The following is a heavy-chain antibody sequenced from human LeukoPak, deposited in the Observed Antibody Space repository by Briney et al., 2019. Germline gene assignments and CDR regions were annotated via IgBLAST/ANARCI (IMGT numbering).Heavy chain of an antibody. CDR2: INHSGST. Sequence: SETLSLTCAVYGGSFRGYFWSWIRRPPGKGLEWIEEINHSGSTNYNPSLKSRITISVDTSKNQFSLNLRSVTAADTAVYYCGRGLKTYYYDSSHFDSWGQGSLVTVSS. D-gene: IGHD3-22*01. J-gene: IGHJ4*02. CDR3: GRGLKTYYYDSSHFDS. V-gene: IGHV4-34*01. CDR1: GGSFRGYF.